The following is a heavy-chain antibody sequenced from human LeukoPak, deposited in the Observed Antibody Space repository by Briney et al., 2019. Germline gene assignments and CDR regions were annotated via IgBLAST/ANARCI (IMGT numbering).Heavy chain of an antibody. CDR3: ARGIIGVAITGAFDI. CDR1: GASISSFY. V-gene: IGHV4-59*05. D-gene: IGHD3-3*02. CDR2: IYYTGSSNY. Sequence: SETLSLTCTVSGASISSFYWSWIRQPPGKGLEWIGYIYYTGSSNYTGSSNYNPSLKSRVTISVDTSKSHFSLKLSSVTAADTAIYYCARGIIGVAITGAFDIWGQGTMVTVSS. J-gene: IGHJ3*02.